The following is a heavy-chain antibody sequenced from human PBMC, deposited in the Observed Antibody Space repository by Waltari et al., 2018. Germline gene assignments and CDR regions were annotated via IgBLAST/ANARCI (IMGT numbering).Heavy chain of an antibody. CDR3: ARIGDYGGNSEH. V-gene: IGHV1-24*01. CDR2: MIPRFVTA. J-gene: IGHJ4*02. CDR1: GYTLTELS. D-gene: IGHD2-21*02. Sequence: QVQLVQSGAEVKKPGASVKVSCKVSGYTLTELSMHWVRQAPGKGLEWMGRMIPRFVTANDAQKFQGRVTSTADKSTSTAYMELSRLRSEDTAVYYCARIGDYGGNSEHWGQGTLVTVSS.